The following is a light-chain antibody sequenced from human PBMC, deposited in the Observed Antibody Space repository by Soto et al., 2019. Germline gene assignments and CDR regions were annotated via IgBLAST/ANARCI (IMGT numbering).Light chain of an antibody. CDR1: QSVSSN. V-gene: IGKV3-15*01. Sequence: EIVMTQSPATLSVSPGERATLSCRASQSVSSNLAWYQQKPGQAPRLLIYGASTSATCLPAGFSGSGSGTAFTLTIISRQSEDFAVYYCKQYNIWPPWTFGQGTKVEIK. J-gene: IGKJ1*01. CDR3: KQYNIWPPWT. CDR2: GAS.